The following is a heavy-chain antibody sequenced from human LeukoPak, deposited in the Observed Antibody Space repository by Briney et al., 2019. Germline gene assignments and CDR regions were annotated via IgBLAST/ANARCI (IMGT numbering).Heavy chain of an antibody. CDR1: GDSVSSSDAA. D-gene: IGHD4-23*01. Sequence: SQTLSLTCAISGDSVSSSDAAWNWIRQSPSRDFEWLGRTYFRSKWYNDYAASVKSRITVNPDTSKNHFSLQLRSVTPEDTAVYYCARTYGGNCDYWGQGTLVTVSS. CDR2: TYFRSKWYN. CDR3: ARTYGGNCDY. V-gene: IGHV6-1*01. J-gene: IGHJ4*02.